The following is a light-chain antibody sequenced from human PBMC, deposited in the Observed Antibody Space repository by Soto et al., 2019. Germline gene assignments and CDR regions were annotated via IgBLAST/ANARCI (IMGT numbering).Light chain of an antibody. CDR1: QSVDSN. CDR2: RAS. CDR3: QQYHNWPIT. J-gene: IGKJ5*01. V-gene: IGKV3-15*01. Sequence: PGERATLSCRASQSVDSNLVWYQQKPGQSPRLLIFRASTRASGIPAGFSGSGSGTEFTLTISSLQSEDFAVYSCQQYHNWPITFGQGTRLEIK.